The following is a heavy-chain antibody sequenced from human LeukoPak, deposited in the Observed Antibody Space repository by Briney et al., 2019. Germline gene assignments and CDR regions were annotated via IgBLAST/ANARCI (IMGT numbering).Heavy chain of an antibody. D-gene: IGHD2-8*01. CDR3: AKQYCTNGVCLYYFDY. CDR1: GFTFSSYS. J-gene: IGHJ4*02. Sequence: GRSLRLSCAASGFTFSSYSMNWVRQAPGKGLEWVSSISSSSSYIYYADSVKGRFTISRDNAKNSLYLQMNSLRAEDTAVYYCAKQYCTNGVCLYYFDYWGQGTLVTVSS. CDR2: ISSSSSYI. V-gene: IGHV3-21*01.